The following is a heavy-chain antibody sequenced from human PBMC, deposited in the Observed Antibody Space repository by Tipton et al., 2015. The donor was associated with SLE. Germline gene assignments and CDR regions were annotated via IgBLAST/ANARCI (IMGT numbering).Heavy chain of an antibody. CDR3: ARSYLGRIVVVIPSEGMDV. CDR1: GGSFSGYY. Sequence: GLVKPSETLSLTCTVSGGSFSGYYWSWIRQPPGKGLEWIGEINHSGSTNYNPSLKSRVTISVDTSKNQFSLKLSSVTAADTAVYYCARSYLGRIVVVIPSEGMDVWGQGTTVTVSS. V-gene: IGHV4-34*01. J-gene: IGHJ6*02. CDR2: INHSGST. D-gene: IGHD3-22*01.